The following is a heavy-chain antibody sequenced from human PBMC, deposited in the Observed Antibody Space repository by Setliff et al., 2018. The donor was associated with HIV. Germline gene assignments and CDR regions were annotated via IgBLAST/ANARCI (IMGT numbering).Heavy chain of an antibody. D-gene: IGHD6-6*01. Sequence: ASVKVSCKASGYTFTSYYMHWVRQAPGQGLEWMGIINPSGGSTSYAQKFQGRVTMTRDTSTSTVYMELSSLRSEDTAVYYWAREYSSSSGGGAFDYWGQGTLVTVSS. CDR1: GYTFTSYY. CDR2: INPSGGST. CDR3: AREYSSSSGGGAFDY. V-gene: IGHV1-46*01. J-gene: IGHJ4*02.